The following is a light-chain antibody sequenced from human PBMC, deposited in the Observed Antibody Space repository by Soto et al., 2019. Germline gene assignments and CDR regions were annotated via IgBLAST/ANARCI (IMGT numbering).Light chain of an antibody. CDR1: QSILYTSNNNNY. J-gene: IGKJ5*01. V-gene: IGKV4-1*01. Sequence: DIVMTQSPDSLAVSLGERATINCKSSQSILYTSNNNNYLAWFQQKPGHPPKLLIYWASTRESGVTDRFSGSGSGTDFTLSINSLQPEDFATYYCQQAYSFPITFGQGTRLEI. CDR3: QQAYSFPIT. CDR2: WAS.